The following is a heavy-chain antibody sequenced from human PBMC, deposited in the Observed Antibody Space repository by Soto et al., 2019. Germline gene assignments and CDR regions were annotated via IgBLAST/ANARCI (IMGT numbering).Heavy chain of an antibody. V-gene: IGHV3-11*01. J-gene: IGHJ4*02. D-gene: IGHD4-4*01. CDR2: IGPYGNSI. Sequence: GESLKISCAASGFSFRDYFMSWLRQAPGKGLEWVSYIGPYGNSIYYADSVKGRFTISRDDATKSLHLHVNSLRTDDTAVYFCASLGTTITSFDSWGQGTLVTVSS. CDR1: GFSFRDYF. CDR3: ASLGTTITSFDS.